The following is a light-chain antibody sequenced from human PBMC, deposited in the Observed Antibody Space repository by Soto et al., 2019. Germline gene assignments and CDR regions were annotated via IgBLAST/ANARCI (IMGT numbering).Light chain of an antibody. V-gene: IGLV2-11*01. CDR2: DVS. Sequence: HSVLTQPRSVSGSPGQSVTISCTGTSSDVGGYNYVSWYQQHPGKAPKLMIYDVSKRPSGVPDRFSGSKSGNTASLTISGLQAEDEADYYCCSYAGSGWVFGGGTQLTVL. J-gene: IGLJ3*02. CDR1: SSDVGGYNY. CDR3: CSYAGSGWV.